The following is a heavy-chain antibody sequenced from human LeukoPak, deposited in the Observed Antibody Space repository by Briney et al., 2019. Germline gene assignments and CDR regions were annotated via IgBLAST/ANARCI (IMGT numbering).Heavy chain of an antibody. D-gene: IGHD2-2*01. CDR2: IYSGGST. CDR1: GFTVSSNS. Sequence: PGGSLRLPCAASGFTVSSNSMSWVRQSPGKGLEGVSFIYSGGSTYYADSVKGRFTSSRDNSKNTLYLQMNSLRAEDTAVYYCARVRYCSSTSCSNFDYWGQGTLVTVSS. V-gene: IGHV3-66*02. J-gene: IGHJ4*02. CDR3: ARVRYCSSTSCSNFDY.